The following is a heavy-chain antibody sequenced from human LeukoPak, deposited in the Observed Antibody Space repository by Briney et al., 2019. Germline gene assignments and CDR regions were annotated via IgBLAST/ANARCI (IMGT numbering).Heavy chain of an antibody. D-gene: IGHD4-17*01. J-gene: IGHJ4*02. V-gene: IGHV3-23*01. CDR2: ISGSGGST. CDR3: AKKSPYGDRDY. Sequence: PGGSLRLSCAASGLTFSSYAVTWVRQAPGKGLEWVSGISGSGGSTYYADSVKGRFTISRDNSKNTLYLQMNSLGAEDTAVYYCAKKSPYGDRDYWGQGTLVTVSS. CDR1: GLTFSSYA.